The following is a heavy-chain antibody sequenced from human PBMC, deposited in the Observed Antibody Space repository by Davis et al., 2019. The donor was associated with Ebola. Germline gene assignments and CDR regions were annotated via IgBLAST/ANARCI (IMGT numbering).Heavy chain of an antibody. V-gene: IGHV3-30*04. CDR3: AGAVAGTEDFQY. Sequence: PGGSLRLSCAASGSSFPTYTINWFRQAPGRGLEWLAVISTDGRTTFYADSVKGRFTISRDNSKNTLSLQMNSLDTEDTAVYYCAGAVAGTEDFQYWGQGTLVTVSS. CDR1: GSSFPTYT. J-gene: IGHJ4*02. D-gene: IGHD6-19*01. CDR2: ISTDGRTT.